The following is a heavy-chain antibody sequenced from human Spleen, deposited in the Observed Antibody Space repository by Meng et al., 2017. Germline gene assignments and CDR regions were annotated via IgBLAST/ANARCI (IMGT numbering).Heavy chain of an antibody. CDR2: IDPNNDHT. Sequence: QGQLWQSGPEVKKPGASVKLSCKPSGYTFAAYWIHWLRQAPGQGLEWMGRIDPNNDHTQYAQNFQGRVTMTSDTSISTVYMELNGLRSDDTAVYYCARDEDISAAGKLFGDYWGQGTLVTVSS. CDR3: ARDEDISAAGKLFGDY. J-gene: IGHJ4*02. D-gene: IGHD6-13*01. CDR1: GYTFAAYW. V-gene: IGHV1-2*06.